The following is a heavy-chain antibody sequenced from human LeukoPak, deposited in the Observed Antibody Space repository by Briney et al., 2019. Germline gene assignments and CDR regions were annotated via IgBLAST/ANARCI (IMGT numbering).Heavy chain of an antibody. V-gene: IGHV3-23*01. J-gene: IGHJ4*02. Sequence: GGSLRLSCVASGFTFTSYAMTWVRQAPGKGLEWVSTISGGGDSTYEANSVKGLFTISSNNSNNTLYLQSSLLRAEDTAVYYCAKDQRTHLVVVTADYWGQGTLVIVSS. CDR1: GFTFTSYA. CDR2: ISGGGDST. CDR3: AKDQRTHLVVVTADY. D-gene: IGHD2-21*02.